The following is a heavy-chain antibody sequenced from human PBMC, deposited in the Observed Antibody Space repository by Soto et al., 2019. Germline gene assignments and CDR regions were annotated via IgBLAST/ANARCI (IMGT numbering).Heavy chain of an antibody. CDR2: IIPITETP. CDR3: TRGNKGPGHYGAVSQGWYGP. CDR1: GGTFSSHA. D-gene: IGHD4-17*01. Sequence: HVQLVQSGAEVKKPGSSVRVSCKVSGGTFSSHAINWLRQAPGQGLDWMGVIIPITETPNNAEKFQGRVTITADKSTTTVYMELSSLTFDVSAVYFCTRGNKGPGHYGAVSQGWYGPWGQGTLVSVSS. V-gene: IGHV1-69*06. J-gene: IGHJ5*02.